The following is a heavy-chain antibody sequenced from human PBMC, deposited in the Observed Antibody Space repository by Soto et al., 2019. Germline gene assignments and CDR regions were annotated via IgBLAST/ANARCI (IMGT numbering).Heavy chain of an antibody. Sequence: SLRLSCEASGFSLISYEMNWVRQAPGKGLEWVSYISTSGTTIQYGDSVKGRFTVSRDNAKNSVYLQMNSLRAEDTGVYYCARDVELWGQGTLVTVSS. D-gene: IGHD1-26*01. CDR1: GFSLISYE. CDR3: ARDVEL. V-gene: IGHV3-48*03. J-gene: IGHJ4*02. CDR2: ISTSGTTI.